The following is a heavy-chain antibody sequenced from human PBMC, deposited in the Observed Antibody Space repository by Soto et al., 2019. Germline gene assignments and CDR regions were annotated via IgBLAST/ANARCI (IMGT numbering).Heavy chain of an antibody. CDR1: GDTFSFYT. J-gene: IGHJ4*02. CDR3: AASYGSGYRAFDY. CDR2: INPIVSMS. V-gene: IGHV1-69*02. D-gene: IGHD3-10*01. Sequence: QVQLVQSGTEVKKPGSSVKVSCKASGDTFSFYTINWVRQAPGLGLEWVGRINPIVSMSNYAQKFQGRVSRTPDKSTSTAYMELRSLRSDDTAMYFCAASYGSGYRAFDYWGQGALVIVSS.